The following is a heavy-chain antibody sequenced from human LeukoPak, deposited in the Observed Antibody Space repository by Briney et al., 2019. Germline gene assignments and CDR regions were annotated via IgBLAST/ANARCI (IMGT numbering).Heavy chain of an antibody. V-gene: IGHV4-39*07. CDR2: IYYSGST. Sequence: SETLSLTCTVSGGSISSNSYYWGWIRQPPGKGLEWIGTIYYSGSTYYNPSLKSRVTISVDASKNQFSLKLSSVTAADTAVYYCARESDRYCYSTSCPNWYDPWGQGTLVTVSS. J-gene: IGHJ5*02. CDR1: GGSISSNSYY. CDR3: ARESDRYCYSTSCPNWYDP. D-gene: IGHD2-2*01.